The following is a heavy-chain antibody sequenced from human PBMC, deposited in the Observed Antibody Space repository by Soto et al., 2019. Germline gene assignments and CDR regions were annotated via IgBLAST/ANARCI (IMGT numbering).Heavy chain of an antibody. CDR2: INPSGGRP. J-gene: IGHJ4*02. Sequence: QVQMMQSGAEVKKPGASVRVSCKASGYTFTSYYIHWVREAPGQGLEWMGIINPSGGRPTYPQRFQGRVTMTRDTSTGTVYMDLSSLRSEDTAVYYCARGYLSTVTTYGYFDYWGQGTLVTVSS. CDR1: GYTFTSYY. D-gene: IGHD4-17*01. V-gene: IGHV1-46*03. CDR3: ARGYLSTVTTYGYFDY.